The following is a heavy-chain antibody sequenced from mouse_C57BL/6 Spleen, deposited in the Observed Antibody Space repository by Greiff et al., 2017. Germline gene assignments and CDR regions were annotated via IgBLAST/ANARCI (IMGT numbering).Heavy chain of an antibody. CDR2: IDPETGGT. V-gene: IGHV1-15*01. Sequence: QVQLQQSGAELVRPGASVTLSCKASGYTFTDYEMHWVKQTPVHGLEWIGAIDPETGGTAYNQKFKGKAILTADKSSSTAYMELRSLTSEDSAVYYCIRYDSYLAWFAYWGQGTLVTVSA. CDR1: GYTFTDYE. D-gene: IGHD2-4*01. CDR3: IRYDSYLAWFAY. J-gene: IGHJ3*01.